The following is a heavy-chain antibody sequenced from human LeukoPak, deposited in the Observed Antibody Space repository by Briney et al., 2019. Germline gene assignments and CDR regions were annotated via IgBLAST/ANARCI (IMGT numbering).Heavy chain of an antibody. CDR3: ARDSYYYYGMDV. J-gene: IGHJ6*02. Sequence: KPSETLSLTCTVSGGSISSYSWSWIRQPPGKGLEWIGYIYYSGSTNYNPSLKSRVTISVDTSKNQFSLKLSSVTAADTAVYYCARDSYYYYGMDVWGQGTTVTVSS. CDR1: GGSISSYS. V-gene: IGHV4-59*01. CDR2: IYYSGST.